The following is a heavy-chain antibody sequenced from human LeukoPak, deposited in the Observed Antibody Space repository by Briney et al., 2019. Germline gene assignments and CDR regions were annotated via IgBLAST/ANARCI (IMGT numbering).Heavy chain of an antibody. CDR3: ARDRDLGNYYDGMVV. CDR1: GDSVSTNSAA. J-gene: IGHJ6*02. CDR2: TYYRSRWYN. V-gene: IGHV6-1*01. Sequence: SQTLSLTFAISGDSVSTNSAAWSWLRQSPSRGLEWLGRTYYRSRWYNDYAVSVKGRITIKSYTSKNQFSLQLNSVTPEDTAVYYCARDRDLGNYYDGMVVWGQGTTVTVSS. D-gene: IGHD7-27*01.